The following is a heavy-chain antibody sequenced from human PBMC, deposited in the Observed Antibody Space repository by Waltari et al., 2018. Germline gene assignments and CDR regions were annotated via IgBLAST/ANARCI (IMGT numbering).Heavy chain of an antibody. D-gene: IGHD7-27*01. CDR1: VFSFSDYW. CDR3: ARDTPGDGIDY. J-gene: IGHJ4*02. Sequence: DVQLVESGGGIGQPGGSLRLSCVASVFSFSDYWMHWVRQDPEKGLVWVAHVNHDGTHTTYADSVKGRFTVSRDNAKNTVYLQMNSLRADDTAVYFCARDTPGDGIDYWGQGTLVTVSS. V-gene: IGHV3-74*01. CDR2: VNHDGTHT.